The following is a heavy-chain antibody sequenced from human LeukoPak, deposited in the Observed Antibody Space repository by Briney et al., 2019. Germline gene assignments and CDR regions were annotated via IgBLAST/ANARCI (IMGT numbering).Heavy chain of an antibody. Sequence: SETLSLTCTVSGGSISSYYWSWIRQPPGKGLEWIGYIYYSGSTNYNPSLKSRVTISVDTSKNQFSLKLSSVTAADTAVYYCARGLDYGDYEIGNAFDIWGQGTMVTVSS. CDR3: ARGLDYGDYEIGNAFDI. V-gene: IGHV4-59*01. CDR1: GGSISSYY. D-gene: IGHD4-17*01. J-gene: IGHJ3*02. CDR2: IYYSGST.